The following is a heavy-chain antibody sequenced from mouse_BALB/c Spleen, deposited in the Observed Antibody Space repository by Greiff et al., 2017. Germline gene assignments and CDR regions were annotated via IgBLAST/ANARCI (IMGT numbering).Heavy chain of an antibody. V-gene: IGHV1S16*01. D-gene: IGHD2-10*02. CDR2: INPSNGGT. J-gene: IGHJ3*01. Sequence: QVQLQQSGAELVKPGASVKLSCTASGFTFTSYWMHWVKLRPGQGLEWIGEINPSNGGTDYNEKFKRKATLTVDKSSSTAYMQLSSLTSEDSAVYYCTSSYGNPACFAYWGQGTLVTVSA. CDR3: TSSYGNPACFAY. CDR1: GFTFTSYW.